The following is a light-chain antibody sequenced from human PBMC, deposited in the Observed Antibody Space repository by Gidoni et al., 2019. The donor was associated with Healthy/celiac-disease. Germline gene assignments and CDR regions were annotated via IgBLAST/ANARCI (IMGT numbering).Light chain of an antibody. V-gene: IGKV1-9*01. Sequence: DIQLTQSPSFLSVSVGDRVTITCRASQGISSYLAWYQQKPGKAPKLLIYAASTLQSGVPSRFSGSGSGTEFTLTISSLQPEDFATYYCQHLNSYPFTFGGGTKVEIK. CDR3: QHLNSYPFT. CDR2: AAS. J-gene: IGKJ4*01. CDR1: QGISSY.